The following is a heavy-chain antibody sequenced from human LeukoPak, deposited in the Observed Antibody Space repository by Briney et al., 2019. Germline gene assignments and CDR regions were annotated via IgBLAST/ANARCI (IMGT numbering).Heavy chain of an antibody. D-gene: IGHD5-18*01. V-gene: IGHV3-30*02. J-gene: IGHJ6*03. Sequence: PGGSLRLSCVASGFTLGNYDIHWVRQAPGKGLEWLSFIRSDGNNKYYADSVKGRFTISRDNSKNTLYLQMNSLRAEDTAVYYCARDHSYGYYYYYMDVWGRGTTVTVSS. CDR2: IRSDGNNK. CDR3: ARDHSYGYYYYYMDV. CDR1: GFTLGNYD.